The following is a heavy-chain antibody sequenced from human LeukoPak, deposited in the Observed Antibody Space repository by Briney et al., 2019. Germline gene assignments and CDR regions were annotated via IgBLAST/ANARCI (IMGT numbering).Heavy chain of an antibody. J-gene: IGHJ4*02. CDR3: ARESPHCSGVSCFFDY. D-gene: IGHD2-15*01. Sequence: GGSLRLSCAASGFTFNSYEMNWVRQAPGKGLEWVGRTRNKANSYSTEYAASVKGRFTISRDESKNSLYLQMNSLRAEDTAIYYCARESPHCSGVSCFFDYWGQGTLVTVSS. V-gene: IGHV3-72*01. CDR2: TRNKANSYST. CDR1: GFTFNSYE.